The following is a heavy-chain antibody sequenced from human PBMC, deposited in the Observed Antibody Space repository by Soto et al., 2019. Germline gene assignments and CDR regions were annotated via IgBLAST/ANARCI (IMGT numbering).Heavy chain of an antibody. D-gene: IGHD3-3*01. Sequence: PAESLTLSCAASGFTFENYAMSWVRQAQGKGLGWVSAIVSSGGTTYYSDSVKSRFTISRDNSKNTVYLQMNDLRVEDAAEYFCAKDSWAIFGVPAGEYYAMDVWGQGTTVTVSS. V-gene: IGHV3-23*01. J-gene: IGHJ6*02. CDR1: GFTFENYA. CDR3: AKDSWAIFGVPAGEYYAMDV. CDR2: IVSSGGTT.